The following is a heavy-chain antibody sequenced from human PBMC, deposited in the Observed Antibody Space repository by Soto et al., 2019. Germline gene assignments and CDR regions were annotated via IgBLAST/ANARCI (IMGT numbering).Heavy chain of an antibody. V-gene: IGHV3-23*01. CDR3: AKDPINCSGGSCYFDY. D-gene: IGHD2-15*01. CDR1: GFTFSSYA. Sequence: GGSLRLSCAASGFTFSSYAMNWVRQAPGKGLEWVSAISGSGGSTYYADSVKGRFTISRDNSKNTLYLQMNSLRAEDTAVYYCAKDPINCSGGSCYFDYWGQGTLVTVSS. CDR2: ISGSGGST. J-gene: IGHJ4*02.